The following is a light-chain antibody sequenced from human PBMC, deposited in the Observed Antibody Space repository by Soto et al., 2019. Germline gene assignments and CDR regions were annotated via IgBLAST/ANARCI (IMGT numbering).Light chain of an antibody. Sequence: EIVLTQSPGTLSLSPGDEATLSCKASQAVISKFLAWYQQKPGQPPRLLILGASTRASGIPARFSGSGSGTDFTLTISTLEPEDFAVYYCHQRSNWPPWTFGQGTKVDIK. V-gene: IGKV3-11*01. CDR1: QAVISKF. CDR3: HQRSNWPPWT. J-gene: IGKJ1*01. CDR2: GAS.